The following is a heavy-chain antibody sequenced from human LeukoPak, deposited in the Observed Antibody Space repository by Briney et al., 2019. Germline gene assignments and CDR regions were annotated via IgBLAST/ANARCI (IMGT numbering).Heavy chain of an antibody. J-gene: IGHJ3*02. CDR3: ASLFLCYGCSRSSDAIDI. CDR1: GFTFSSYW. CDR2: INSDGSST. D-gene: IGHD6-6*01. V-gene: IGHV3-74*01. Sequence: GGSLRLSCAASGFTFSSYWMHWVRQAPEKGLVWVSRINSDGSSTTYADSVKGRFTISRDNAKNTLYLQMNSLKAEDTAVYYCASLFLCYGCSRSSDAIDIWGQGTMVTVSS.